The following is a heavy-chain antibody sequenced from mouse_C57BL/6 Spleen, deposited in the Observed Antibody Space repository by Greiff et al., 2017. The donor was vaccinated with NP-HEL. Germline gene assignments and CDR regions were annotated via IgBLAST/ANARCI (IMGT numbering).Heavy chain of an antibody. CDR1: GYTFTDYY. Sequence: QVQLKQSGAELVRPGASVKLSCKASGYTFTDYYINWVKQRPGQGLEWIARIYPGSGNTYYNEKFKGKATLTAEKSSSTAYMQLSSLTSEDSAVYFCARCHYYGSSYTSPYYAMDYWGQGTSVTVSS. D-gene: IGHD1-1*01. J-gene: IGHJ4*01. V-gene: IGHV1-76*01. CDR2: IYPGSGNT. CDR3: ARCHYYGSSYTSPYYAMDY.